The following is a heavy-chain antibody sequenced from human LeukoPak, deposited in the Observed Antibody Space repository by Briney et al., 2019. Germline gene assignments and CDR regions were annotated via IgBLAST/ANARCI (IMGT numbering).Heavy chain of an antibody. J-gene: IGHJ6*02. V-gene: IGHV3-74*01. CDR2: INSDGSST. CDR3: ARDHCSSTSCYYYYYYGMDV. Sequence: GGSLRLSCAASGFTFGSYWMHWVRQAPGKGLVWVSRINSDGSSTSHADSVKGRFTISRDNAKNTLYLQMNSLRAEDTAVYYCARDHCSSTSCYYYYYYGMDVWGQGTTVTVSS. CDR1: GFTFGSYW. D-gene: IGHD2-2*01.